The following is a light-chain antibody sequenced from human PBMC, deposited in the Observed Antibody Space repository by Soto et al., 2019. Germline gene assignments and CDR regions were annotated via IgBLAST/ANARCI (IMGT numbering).Light chain of an antibody. Sequence: QPVLTQPASVSGSPGQSITISCTGTSSDIGGYNHVSWYQQHPGKAPKLMIYNVSNRPSGVSNRFSGSKSGNTASLTISGLQAEDGADYYCSSYTSTSTLFGTGTKLTVL. CDR3: SSYTSTSTL. CDR2: NVS. J-gene: IGLJ1*01. CDR1: SSDIGGYNH. V-gene: IGLV2-14*03.